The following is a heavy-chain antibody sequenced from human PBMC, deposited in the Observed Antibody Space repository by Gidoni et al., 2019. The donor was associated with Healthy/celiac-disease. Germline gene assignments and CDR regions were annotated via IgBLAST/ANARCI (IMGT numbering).Heavy chain of an antibody. Sequence: QVQLQQWGAGLLKPSETLSLTCAVYGGSFSGYYWCWIRQPPGKGLEWIGEINHSGSTNYNPALKSRVTISVDTSKNQFSLKLSSVTAADTAVYYCARRPPLRDQLLWNWFDPWGQGTLVTVSS. J-gene: IGHJ5*02. D-gene: IGHD2-2*01. CDR3: ARRPPLRDQLLWNWFDP. CDR2: INHSGST. V-gene: IGHV4-34*01. CDR1: GGSFSGYY.